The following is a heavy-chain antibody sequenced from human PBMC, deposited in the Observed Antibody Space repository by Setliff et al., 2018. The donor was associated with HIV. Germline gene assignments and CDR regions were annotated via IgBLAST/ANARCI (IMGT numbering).Heavy chain of an antibody. Sequence: SVKVSCKASGGTFSSYAISWVRQAPGQGLEWMGGIIPIFGTANFAQKFQGRVTITTDESTSTAYMELSSLRSEDTAVYYCARGGEVGATSKSGIGAFDIWGQGTMVTVSS. D-gene: IGHD1-26*01. J-gene: IGHJ3*02. CDR1: GGTFSSYA. CDR3: ARGGEVGATSKSGIGAFDI. V-gene: IGHV1-69*05. CDR2: IIPIFGTA.